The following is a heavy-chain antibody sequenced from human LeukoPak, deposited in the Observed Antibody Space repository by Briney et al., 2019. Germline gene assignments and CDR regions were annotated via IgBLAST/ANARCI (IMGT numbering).Heavy chain of an antibody. CDR1: GFEFGRFS. D-gene: IGHD2-2*01. CDR3: AKGAAALYYYMDV. J-gene: IGHJ6*03. V-gene: IGHV3-23*01. CDR2: IGVSGDRT. Sequence: PGGSLRLSCAASGFEFGRFSMSWVRQAPGKGLEWVSAIGVSGDRTYYAESVKGRFTISRENSTNTLYLQMKSLRAEDTAIYYCAKGAAALYYYMDVWGKGTTVTVCS.